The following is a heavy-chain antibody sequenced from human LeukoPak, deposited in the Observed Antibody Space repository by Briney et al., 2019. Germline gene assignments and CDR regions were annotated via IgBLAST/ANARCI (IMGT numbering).Heavy chain of an antibody. J-gene: IGHJ4*02. CDR1: GFTFSSYG. D-gene: IGHD3-10*01. CDR2: IWYDGSNK. V-gene: IGHV3-33*01. Sequence: GGSLRLSCAASGFTFSSYGMHWVRQAPGKGLEWVAVIWYDGSNKYYADSVKGRFTISRDNSKNTLYLQMNSLRAEDTVVYYCARSITMVRGVIGVIGYWGQGTLVTVSS. CDR3: ARSITMVRGVIGVIGY.